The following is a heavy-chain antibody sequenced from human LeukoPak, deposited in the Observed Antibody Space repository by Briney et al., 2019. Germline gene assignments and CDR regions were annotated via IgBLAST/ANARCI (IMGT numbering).Heavy chain of an antibody. V-gene: IGHV3-30*18. CDR1: GFTFSSYG. CDR2: ISYDGSNK. D-gene: IGHD5-18*01. J-gene: IGHJ4*02. Sequence: GRSLRLFCAASGFTFSSYGMHWVRQAPGKGLEWVAVISYDGSNKYYADSVKGRFTISRDNSKNTLYLQMNSLRAEDTAVYYCAKWNVDTAMVRGFDYWGQGTLVTVSS. CDR3: AKWNVDTAMVRGFDY.